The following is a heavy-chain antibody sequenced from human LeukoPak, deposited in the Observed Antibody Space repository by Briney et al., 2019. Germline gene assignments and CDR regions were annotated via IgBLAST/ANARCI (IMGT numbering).Heavy chain of an antibody. CDR1: GFTVSSNY. CDR2: IYSGGST. CDR3: APAVDYYEKYSFDP. V-gene: IGHV3-53*01. D-gene: IGHD3-16*01. Sequence: GGSLRLSCAASGFTVSSNYMSWVRQAPGKGLEWVSVIYSGGSTYYADSVKGRFTISRDNSKNTLYLQMNSLRAEDTAVYYCAPAVDYYEKYSFDPWGQGTLVIVSS. J-gene: IGHJ5*02.